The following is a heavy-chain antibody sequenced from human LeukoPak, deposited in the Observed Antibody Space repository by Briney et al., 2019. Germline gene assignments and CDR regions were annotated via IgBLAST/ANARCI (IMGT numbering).Heavy chain of an antibody. CDR2: ISSSSSYI. D-gene: IGHD3-10*01. J-gene: IGHJ6*03. Sequence: KPGGSLRLSCAASGFTFSSYSMNWVRQAPGKGLEWVSSISSSSSYIYYADSVKGRFTISRDNAKNSLYLQMNSLRAEDTAVYYCARAPRYYYGSGSSSYYMDVWGKGTTVTVSS. CDR1: GFTFSSYS. V-gene: IGHV3-21*01. CDR3: ARAPRYYYGSGSSSYYMDV.